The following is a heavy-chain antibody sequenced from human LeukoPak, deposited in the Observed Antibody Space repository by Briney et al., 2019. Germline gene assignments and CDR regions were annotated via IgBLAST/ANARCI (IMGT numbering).Heavy chain of an antibody. J-gene: IGHJ4*02. CDR2: IIPTFGTA. V-gene: IGHV1-69*13. D-gene: IGHD2-2*01. Sequence: ASVKVSCKASGGTFSSYAISWVRQAPGQGLEWMGGIIPTFGTANYAQKFQGRVTITADESTSTAYMELSSLRSEDTAVYYCARVRAGGVVVPSAPFDYWGQGTLVTVSS. CDR3: ARVRAGGVVVPSAPFDY. CDR1: GGTFSSYA.